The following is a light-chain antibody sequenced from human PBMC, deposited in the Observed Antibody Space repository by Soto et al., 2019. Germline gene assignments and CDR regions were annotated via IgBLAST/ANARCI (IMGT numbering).Light chain of an antibody. CDR3: SSLAGSYNLV. J-gene: IGLJ3*02. CDR2: DVF. Sequence: ALTQPRSVSGSPGQAVTISCTGTSSDIGAYNYVFWYQQYPGKSPKLIIYDVFKRPSGVPARFSASKSGNTASLTITGLQTEDEADYHCSSLAGSYNLVFGGGTQLTVL. CDR1: SSDIGAYNY. V-gene: IGLV2-11*01.